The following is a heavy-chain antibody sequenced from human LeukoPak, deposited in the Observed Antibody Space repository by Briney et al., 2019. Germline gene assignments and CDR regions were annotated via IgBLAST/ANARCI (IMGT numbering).Heavy chain of an antibody. CDR1: GGSISSSSYY. J-gene: IGHJ6*03. D-gene: IGHD5/OR15-5a*01. CDR3: ARVSTRYMDV. V-gene: IGHV4-39*07. Sequence: SETLSLTCTVSGGSISSSSYYWGWIRQPPGKGLEWIGSIYYSGSTYYNPSLKSRVTISVDTSKNQFSLKLSSVTAADTAVYYCARVSTRYMDVWGKGTTVTVSS. CDR2: IYYSGST.